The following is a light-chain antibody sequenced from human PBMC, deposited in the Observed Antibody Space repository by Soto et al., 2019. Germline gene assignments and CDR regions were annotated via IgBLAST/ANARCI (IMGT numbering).Light chain of an antibody. CDR1: QNIKDY. CDR3: QQYNTWPLT. CDR2: GAS. V-gene: IGKV3-15*01. J-gene: IGKJ1*01. Sequence: EIVMTQSPATLSMSPGERATLSCRASQNIKDYLAWFQQKPGQAPRLLIYGASTRATAIPARFSGSGSGTEFTLSISSLQSEDFAVYYCQQYNTWPLTFGQGTKVETK.